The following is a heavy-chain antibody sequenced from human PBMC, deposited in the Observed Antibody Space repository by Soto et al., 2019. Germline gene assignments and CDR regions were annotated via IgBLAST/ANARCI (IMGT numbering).Heavy chain of an antibody. CDR2: ISYDGRSK. CDR3: AKDFCSSTSCQHYNWFDP. J-gene: IGHJ5*02. Sequence: PGGSLRLSCAASGFTFNSYDMHWVRQAPGKGLEWVAVISYDGRSKNYADSVKGRFTISRDNPKNTLYLEMKSLRAEDTAVYYCAKDFCSSTSCQHYNWFDPWGQGTLVTVSS. CDR1: GFTFNSYD. V-gene: IGHV3-30*18. D-gene: IGHD2-2*01.